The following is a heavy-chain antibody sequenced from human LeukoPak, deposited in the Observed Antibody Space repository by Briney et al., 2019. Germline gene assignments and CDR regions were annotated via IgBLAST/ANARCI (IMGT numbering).Heavy chain of an antibody. J-gene: IGHJ5*02. V-gene: IGHV4-39*01. CDR3: ARQKYYDVLTGYRLMWFDP. CDR2: IYYSGST. Sequence: PSETLSLTCTVSGGSISNNDYYWGWIRQPPGKGLEWIGSIYYSGSTYYNPSLKSRVTISVDTSKNLFSLKLSSVTAADTAVYFCARQKYYDVLTGYRLMWFDPWGQGTLLTVSS. D-gene: IGHD3-9*01. CDR1: GGSISNNDYY.